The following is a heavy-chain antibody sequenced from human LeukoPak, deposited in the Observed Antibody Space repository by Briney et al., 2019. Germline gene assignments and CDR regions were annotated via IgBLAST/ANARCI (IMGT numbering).Heavy chain of an antibody. CDR3: ARSEMYYYDSSGYYPKYFQH. CDR2: IYYSGST. J-gene: IGHJ1*01. CDR1: GGSISSYY. D-gene: IGHD3-22*01. V-gene: IGHV4-59*01. Sequence: KPSETLSLTCTVSGGSISSYYWSWIRQPPGKGLEWIGYIYYSGSTNYNPSLKSRVTISVDTSKNQFPLKLSSVTAADTAVYYCARSEMYYYDSSGYYPKYFQHWGQGTLVTVSS.